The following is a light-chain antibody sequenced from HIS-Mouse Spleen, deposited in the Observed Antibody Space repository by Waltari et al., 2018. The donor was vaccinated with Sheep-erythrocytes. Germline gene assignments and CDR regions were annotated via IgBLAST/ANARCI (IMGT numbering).Light chain of an antibody. V-gene: IGLV2-8*01. CDR2: EVS. J-gene: IGLJ3*02. CDR3: SSYAGSNNWV. Sequence: QSALTQPPPASGSPGQSVTISCTGTSSDVGGHNSASWYQQHPGKAPKLMIYEVSKRPSGVPDRFSGSKSGNTASLTVSGLQAEDEADYYCSSYAGSNNWVFGGGTKLTVL. CDR1: SSDVGGHNS.